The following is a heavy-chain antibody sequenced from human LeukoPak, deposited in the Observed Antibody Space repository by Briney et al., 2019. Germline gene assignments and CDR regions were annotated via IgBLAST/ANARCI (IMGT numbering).Heavy chain of an antibody. J-gene: IGHJ6*02. V-gene: IGHV1-69*13. CDR2: IIPIFGTA. Sequence: SVKVSCKASGGTFSIYAISWVRQAPGQGLEWMGGIIPIFGTANYAQKFQGRVTITADESTSTAYMELSSLRSEDTAVYYCAREGDYGDDGMDVWGQGTTVTVSS. D-gene: IGHD4-17*01. CDR1: GGTFSIYA. CDR3: AREGDYGDDGMDV.